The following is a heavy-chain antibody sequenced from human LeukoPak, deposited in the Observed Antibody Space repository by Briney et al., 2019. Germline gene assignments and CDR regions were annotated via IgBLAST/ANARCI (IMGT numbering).Heavy chain of an antibody. J-gene: IGHJ4*02. CDR3: ARAYGSSGYYQLPIDY. CDR2: ITGSGGTT. Sequence: PGQSLRLSCAASGFTFSSYAMSWVRQAPGKGLEWVSGITGSGGTTHHVDSVKGRFTISRDNSKNTLFLQMNSLRVEDTALYYCARAYGSSGYYQLPIDYWGQGTLVTVSS. CDR1: GFTFSSYA. V-gene: IGHV3-23*01. D-gene: IGHD3-22*01.